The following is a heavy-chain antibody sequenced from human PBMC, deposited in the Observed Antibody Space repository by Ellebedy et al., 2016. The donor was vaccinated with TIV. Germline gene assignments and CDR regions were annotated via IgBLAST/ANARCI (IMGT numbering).Heavy chain of an antibody. J-gene: IGHJ6*02. D-gene: IGHD2-15*01. CDR3: AKVGCSGGSCYSYYYYGMDV. CDR2: ISGSGGST. V-gene: IGHV3-23*01. Sequence: GGSLRLXCAASGFTFSSCAMSWVRQAPGKGLEWVSAISGSGGSTYYADSVKGRFTISRDNSKNTLYLQMNSLRAEDTAVYYCAKVGCSGGSCYSYYYYGMDVWGQGTTVTVSS. CDR1: GFTFSSCA.